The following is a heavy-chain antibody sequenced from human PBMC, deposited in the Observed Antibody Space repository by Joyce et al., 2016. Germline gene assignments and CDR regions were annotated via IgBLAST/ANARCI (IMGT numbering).Heavy chain of an antibody. CDR2: IKEDGSET. J-gene: IGHJ4*02. D-gene: IGHD3-22*01. Sequence: EVQLVESGGGLVQPGGSLRLSCAASGFTFCYCWMSWVRQAPGKGLEGVANIKEDGSETYYVDPVKGRFTISRDNARNSLFLQMNSLRAEDTAVYYCARRYSSGYYDFDYWGQGALVTVSS. V-gene: IGHV3-7*01. CDR3: ARRYSSGYYDFDY. CDR1: GFTFCYCW.